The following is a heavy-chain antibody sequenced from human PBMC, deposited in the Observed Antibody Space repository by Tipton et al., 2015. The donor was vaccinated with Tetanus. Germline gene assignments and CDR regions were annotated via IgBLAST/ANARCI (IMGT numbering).Heavy chain of an antibody. CDR2: IHPSGST. Sequence: GLVKPSETLSLTCTIYGGTFSGYYCSWIRQPPGRGLEWIGEIHPSGSTNYNPSLKSRVTMSVDTSKNQFSLHLTSVTAADTAVYYCARTSGYMYSDCWGQGTLVTVSS. V-gene: IGHV4-34*10. CDR1: GGTFSGYY. D-gene: IGHD3-3*01. CDR3: ARTSGYMYSDC. J-gene: IGHJ4*02.